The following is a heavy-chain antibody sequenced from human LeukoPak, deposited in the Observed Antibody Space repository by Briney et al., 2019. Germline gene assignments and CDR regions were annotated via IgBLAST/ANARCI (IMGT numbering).Heavy chain of an antibody. CDR3: ARVVAGTACGY. CDR2: INPSGGST. J-gene: IGHJ4*02. V-gene: IGHV1-46*01. CDR1: GYTFTSYY. Sequence: GASVKASCKASGYTFTSYYMHWVRQAPGQGLEWMGIINPSGGSTSYAQKFQGRVTMTRDTSTSTVYMELSSPRSEDTAVYYCARVVAGTACGYWGQGTLVTVSS. D-gene: IGHD6-19*01.